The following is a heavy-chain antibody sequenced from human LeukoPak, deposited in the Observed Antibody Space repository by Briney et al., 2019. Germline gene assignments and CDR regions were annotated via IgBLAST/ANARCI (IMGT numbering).Heavy chain of an antibody. V-gene: IGHV3-48*02. CDR3: ASSGTYRFDY. CDR1: RFTFSNYN. D-gene: IGHD1-26*01. CDR2: ISGTGRTT. J-gene: IGHJ4*02. Sequence: GGSLRLSCAAPRFTFSNYNMNWVRQAPGKGLEWVAYISGTGRTTNYADSVKGRFTISRDNAKNSLYLQMNSLRDEDTAVYYCASSGTYRFDYWGQGTLVTVSS.